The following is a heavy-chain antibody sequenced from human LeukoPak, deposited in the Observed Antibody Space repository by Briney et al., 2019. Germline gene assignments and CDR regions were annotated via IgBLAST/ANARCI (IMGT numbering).Heavy chain of an antibody. D-gene: IGHD5-18*01. CDR2: SSADSGNT. V-gene: IGHV1-18*01. J-gene: IGHJ3*02. CDR3: ARDPEFARGRYSYDNTLGDDAFDI. CDR1: GYTFTSYG. Sequence: AASVKVSCKASGYTFTSYGVTWVRQAPGEGLEWMGWSSADSGNTVYAENLQGRVTMTTDTSTSTAYMELRSLRSDDTAVYYCARDPEFARGRYSYDNTLGDDAFDIWGRGTMVTVSS.